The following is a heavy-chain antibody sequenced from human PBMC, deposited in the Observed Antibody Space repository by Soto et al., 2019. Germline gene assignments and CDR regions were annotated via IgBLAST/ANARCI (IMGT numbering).Heavy chain of an antibody. D-gene: IGHD2-15*01. Sequence: EVQLVESGGGLVKPGGSLRLSCAASGFTFSSYSMNWVRQAPGKGLEWVSSISSSSSYIYYADSVKGRFTISRDNAKNSLYLQMNGLRAEDTAVYYCARDPPGVVVAATLGYVMDVWGQGTTVTVSS. V-gene: IGHV3-21*01. CDR1: GFTFSSYS. CDR3: ARDPPGVVVAATLGYVMDV. J-gene: IGHJ6*02. CDR2: ISSSSSYI.